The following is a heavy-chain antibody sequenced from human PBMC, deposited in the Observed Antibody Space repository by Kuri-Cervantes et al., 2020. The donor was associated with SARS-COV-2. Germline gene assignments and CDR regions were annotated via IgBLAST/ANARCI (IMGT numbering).Heavy chain of an antibody. J-gene: IGHJ4*02. V-gene: IGHV3-11*06. Sequence: SLKISCVASGFSFSDYYMSWIRQAPGKGLEWVSYISGSGGYTNYADSVKGRFTISRDNAKNSVYLQMRSVRAEDTAVYYCARDLISVTAYFDFWGQGTQVTVSS. CDR1: GFSFSDYY. D-gene: IGHD2-21*02. CDR3: ARDLISVTAYFDF. CDR2: ISGSGGYT.